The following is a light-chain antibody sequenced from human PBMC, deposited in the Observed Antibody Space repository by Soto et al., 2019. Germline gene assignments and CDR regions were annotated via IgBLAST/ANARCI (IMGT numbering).Light chain of an antibody. CDR3: HQRQRWPRT. Sequence: DIQMTQSPSTLSASVGDGVTITCRASQSISSWLAWYQQKPGKAPKLLIYDASSLESGVPSRFSGSGSGTDFTLTITSLEPEDFAFYYCHQRQRWPRTFGQGTKVDIK. CDR2: DAS. CDR1: QSISSW. V-gene: IGKV1-5*01. J-gene: IGKJ1*01.